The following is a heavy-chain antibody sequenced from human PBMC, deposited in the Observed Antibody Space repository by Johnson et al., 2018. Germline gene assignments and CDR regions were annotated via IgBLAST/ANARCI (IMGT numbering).Heavy chain of an antibody. CDR2: ISYDGSNK. CDR3: ARDLGVVPAAKTYYYYGMDV. J-gene: IGHJ6*02. Sequence: VQLVESGGGVVQPGRSLRLSCAASGFTFSSYGMQWVRQAPGKGLEWVAVISYDGSNKYYADSVKGRFTISRDNSKNTLYLQMNSLRAEDTAVYYCARDLGVVPAAKTYYYYGMDVWGQGTTVTVSS. V-gene: IGHV3-30*03. CDR1: GFTFSSYG. D-gene: IGHD2-2*01.